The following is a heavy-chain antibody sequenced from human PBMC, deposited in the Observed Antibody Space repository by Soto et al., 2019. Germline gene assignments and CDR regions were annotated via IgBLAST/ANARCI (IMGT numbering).Heavy chain of an antibody. D-gene: IGHD3-10*01. CDR2: INSDGSST. V-gene: IGHV3-74*01. CDR1: GFTFSSYW. J-gene: IGHJ6*02. Sequence: PGGSLRLSCAASGFTFSSYWMHWVRQAPGKGLVWVSRINSDGSSTSYADSVKGRFTISRDNAKNTLYLQMNSLRAEDTAVYYCARGEGYYGSGREKGGMDVWGQGTTVTVSS. CDR3: ARGEGYYGSGREKGGMDV.